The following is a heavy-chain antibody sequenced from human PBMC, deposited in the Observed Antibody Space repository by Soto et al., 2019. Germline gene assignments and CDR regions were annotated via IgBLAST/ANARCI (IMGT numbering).Heavy chain of an antibody. D-gene: IGHD2-8*02. Sequence: EVQLVASGGGLVQPGRSLRLSCAASGFTFDDYAMHWVRQVPGKGLEWVSGITWNSGSIVYADSVKGRFTISRDNAKTPLYLQMNSLRAEDTALYYCAKGPGGGRHIWCYFDYWGKGTLVTVSS. CDR1: GFTFDDYA. CDR3: AKGPGGGRHIWCYFDY. V-gene: IGHV3-9*01. J-gene: IGHJ4*02. CDR2: ITWNSGSI.